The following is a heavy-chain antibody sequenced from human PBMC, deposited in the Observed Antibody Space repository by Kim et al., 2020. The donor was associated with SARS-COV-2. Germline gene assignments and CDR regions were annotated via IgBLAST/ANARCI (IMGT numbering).Heavy chain of an antibody. J-gene: IGHJ4*02. D-gene: IGHD1-1*01. CDR2: IHHSGRT. CDR1: GGSITSGTYY. CDR3: SRSTGTDIDF. Sequence: SETLSLSCTVSGGSITSGTYYWGWIRQPPGKGLEWIGRIHHSGRTYYHPSLTSRVTISVDTSSNQFSLKLTSVTATDTAVYFCSRSTGTDIDFWGQGTLVTVSS. V-gene: IGHV4-39*01.